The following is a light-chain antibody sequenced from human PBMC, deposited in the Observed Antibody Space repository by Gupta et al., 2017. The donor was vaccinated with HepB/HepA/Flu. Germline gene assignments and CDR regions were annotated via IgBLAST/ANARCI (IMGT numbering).Light chain of an antibody. V-gene: IGLV3-1*01. Sequence: SYELTQPPSVSVSPGQTASITCSGDKLGDKYACWYQQKPGQSPVLVIYQDSKRPSGIPERFSGSTSGNTATLTISGTQAMDEDDYYCQAGDSHVVFGGGTKLTVL. J-gene: IGLJ2*01. CDR1: KLGDKY. CDR3: QAGDSHVV. CDR2: QDS.